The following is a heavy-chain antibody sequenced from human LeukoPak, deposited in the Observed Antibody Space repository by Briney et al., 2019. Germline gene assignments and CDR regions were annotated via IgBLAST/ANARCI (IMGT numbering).Heavy chain of an antibody. D-gene: IGHD3-22*01. CDR3: ATGYDSSGYLYFDY. V-gene: IGHV1-24*01. CDR2: FDPEDGET. CDR1: GYTLTELS. J-gene: IGHJ4*02. Sequence: ASVKVSCKVSGYTLTELSMHWVRQAPGKGLEWMGGFDPEDGETIYAQKFQGRVTMTEDTSTDTAYMELSSLRSEDTAVYYCATGYDSSGYLYFDYWGQGTLVTVSS.